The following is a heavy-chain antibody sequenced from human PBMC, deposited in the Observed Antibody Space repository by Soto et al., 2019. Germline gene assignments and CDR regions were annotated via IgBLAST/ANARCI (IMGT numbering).Heavy chain of an antibody. CDR3: ARAIRWVDY. CDR1: GGSFSGYY. D-gene: IGHD3-3*01. V-gene: IGHV4-34*01. J-gene: IGHJ4*02. Sequence: SETLSLTCAVYGGSFSGYYWSWIRQPPGKGLEWIGEINHSGSTNYNPSLKSRVTISVDTSKNQFSLKLSSVTAADTAVYYCARAIRWVDYWGQGTLVTVPS. CDR2: INHSGST.